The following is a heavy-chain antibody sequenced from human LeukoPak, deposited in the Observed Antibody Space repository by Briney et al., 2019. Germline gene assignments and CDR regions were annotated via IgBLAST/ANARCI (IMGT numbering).Heavy chain of an antibody. CDR3: AADSAQVGATDY. Sequence: SVKVSCKASGFTFTSSAMQWVRQARGQRLEWIGWIVVGSGNTNYAQKFQERVTITRDMSTSTAYMELSSLRSEDTAVYYCAADSAQVGATDYWGQGTLVTVSS. CDR2: IVVGSGNT. D-gene: IGHD1-26*01. J-gene: IGHJ4*02. CDR1: GFTFTSSA. V-gene: IGHV1-58*02.